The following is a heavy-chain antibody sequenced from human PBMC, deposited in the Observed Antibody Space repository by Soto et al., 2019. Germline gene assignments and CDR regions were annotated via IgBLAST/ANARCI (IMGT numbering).Heavy chain of an antibody. CDR1: GFTFSSYW. D-gene: IGHD6-19*01. CDR2: IKQDGSEK. V-gene: IGHV3-7*01. Sequence: GESLKISCAASGFTFSSYWMSWVRQAPGKGLEWVANIKQDGSEKYYVDSVKGRFTISRDNAKNSLYLQMNSLRAEDTAVYYCASCSGWYDAEYFQHWGQGTLVTVSS. CDR3: ASCSGWYDAEYFQH. J-gene: IGHJ1*01.